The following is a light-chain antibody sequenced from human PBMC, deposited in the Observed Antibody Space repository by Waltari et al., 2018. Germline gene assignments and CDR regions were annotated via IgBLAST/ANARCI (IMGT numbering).Light chain of an antibody. CDR1: SSNIGHNY. Sequence: QSVLTQPPSVSAAPGQKVTISCSGSSSNIGHNYVSWYQQFPGTAPKLLIYDNDKRPSGIPDRFSGSKSGTSATLGITGLQTGDEADYYCGTWDSSLSAPVFGGGTKLTVL. CDR2: DND. CDR3: GTWDSSLSAPV. J-gene: IGLJ3*02. V-gene: IGLV1-51*01.